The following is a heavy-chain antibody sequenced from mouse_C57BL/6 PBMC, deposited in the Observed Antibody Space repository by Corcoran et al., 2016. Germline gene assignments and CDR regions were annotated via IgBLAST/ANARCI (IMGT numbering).Heavy chain of an antibody. CDR1: GYTFTDYY. CDR3: ARKGYEGYYAMDY. J-gene: IGHJ4*01. D-gene: IGHD3-2*02. Sequence: GTELVKPGASVKISCKASGYTFTDYYMNWVKQSHGKSLEWIGDINPNNGGTSYNQKFKGKATLTVDKSSSTAYMELRSLTSEDSAVYYCARKGYEGYYAMDYWGQGTSVTVSS. CDR2: INPNNGGT. V-gene: IGHV1-26*01.